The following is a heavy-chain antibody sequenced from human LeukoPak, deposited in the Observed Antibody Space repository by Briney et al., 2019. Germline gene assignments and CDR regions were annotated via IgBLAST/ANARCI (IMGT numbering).Heavy chain of an antibody. CDR1: GYTFTDYY. J-gene: IGHJ6*02. CDR3: ARAEGYCSGGSCYYYYGMDA. Sequence: ASVKVSCKASGYTFTDYYIHWVRQAPGQRLEWMGWINSNNGNTNYAQKLQGRVTMTTDTSTSTAYMELRSLRSDDTAVYYCARAEGYCSGGSCYYYYGMDAWGQGTTVTVSS. V-gene: IGHV1-18*04. D-gene: IGHD2-15*01. CDR2: INSNNGNT.